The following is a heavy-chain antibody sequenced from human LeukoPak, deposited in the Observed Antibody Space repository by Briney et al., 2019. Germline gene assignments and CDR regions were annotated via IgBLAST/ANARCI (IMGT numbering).Heavy chain of an antibody. Sequence: GVSLRLSCAATGFTFFNYALAWVRQAPGKGLQSVSYISHSGHRTYYTASVLGRFTVSRDNSKNTLYLEMKGPTAEDTAVYYCAKDRRHCTSTFCSGNHFDSWGQGTLVTVSS. J-gene: IGHJ4*02. D-gene: IGHD2-8*01. V-gene: IGHV3-23*01. CDR2: ISHSGHRT. CDR3: AKDRRHCTSTFCSGNHFDS. CDR1: GFTFFNYA.